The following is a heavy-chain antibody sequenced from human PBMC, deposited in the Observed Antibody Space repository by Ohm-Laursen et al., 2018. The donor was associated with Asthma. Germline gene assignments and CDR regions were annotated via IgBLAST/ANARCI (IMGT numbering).Heavy chain of an antibody. Sequence: PSQTLSLTCAVSGGSISSSNWWSWVRQPPGKGLEWIGEIYHSGNTNYNPSLKSRATISVDKSKNQFSLKLTSVTAADTAVYYCARLVRYYDFWSGYYVTNGMDVWGQGTTVTVSS. CDR3: ARLVRYYDFWSGYYVTNGMDV. J-gene: IGHJ6*02. CDR2: IYHSGNT. D-gene: IGHD3-3*01. V-gene: IGHV4-4*02. CDR1: GGSISSSNW.